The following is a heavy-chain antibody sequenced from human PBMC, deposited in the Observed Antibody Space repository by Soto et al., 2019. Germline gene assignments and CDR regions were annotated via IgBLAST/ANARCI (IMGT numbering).Heavy chain of an antibody. V-gene: IGHV3-21*01. CDR1: GFTFSSYS. J-gene: IGHJ6*02. CDR3: ARAHCSSTSCSTGGYYYYYYGMDV. Sequence: PGWSLRLSCAASGFTFSSYSMNWVRQAPGKGLEWVSSISSSSSYIYYADSVKGRFTISRDNAKNSLYLQMNSLRAEDTAVYYCARAHCSSTSCSTGGYYYYYYGMDVWGQGTTVTVSS. D-gene: IGHD2-2*01. CDR2: ISSSSSYI.